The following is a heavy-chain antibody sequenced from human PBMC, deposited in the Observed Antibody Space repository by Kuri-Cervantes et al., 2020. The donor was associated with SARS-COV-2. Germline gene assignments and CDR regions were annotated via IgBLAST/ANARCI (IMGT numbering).Heavy chain of an antibody. CDR1: GFAFRSYG. D-gene: IGHD1-26*01. V-gene: IGHV3-30*18. CDR2: TSFDENNK. J-gene: IGHJ6*02. Sequence: GESLKISCAASGFAFRSYGMHWVRQAPGKGLEWVAVTSFDENNKRYADSVKGRFSISRDNSKNTLYLQMNSLKVEDTAVYYCAKGLWEWERFYFYGMDVWGQGTTVTVSS. CDR3: AKGLWEWERFYFYGMDV.